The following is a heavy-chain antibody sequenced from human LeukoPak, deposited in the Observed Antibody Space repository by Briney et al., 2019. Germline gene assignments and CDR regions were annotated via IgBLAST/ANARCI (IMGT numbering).Heavy chain of an antibody. Sequence: GSLRLSCAASGFTFDDYAMHWVRQAPGKGLEWVSLISGDGGRAYYADSVKGRFTISRDNSKNSLYLQMNSLRTEDTALFYCSKDIGGFSYAADYWGQGTLVTVSS. D-gene: IGHD5-18*01. CDR1: GFTFDDYA. CDR3: SKDIGGFSYAADY. CDR2: ISGDGGRA. V-gene: IGHV3-43*02. J-gene: IGHJ4*02.